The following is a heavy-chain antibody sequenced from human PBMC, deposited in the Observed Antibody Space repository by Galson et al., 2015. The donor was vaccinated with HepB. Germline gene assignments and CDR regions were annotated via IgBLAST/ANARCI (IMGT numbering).Heavy chain of an antibody. Sequence: LRLSCAASGFTFSSYAMHWVRQAPGKGLEYVSGISNNGGSTNYADSVKGRFTISRDNSKNTLYLQMSSLRAEDTAVYYCVKAYWQRLVLLPSATDYWGQGTLVTVSS. D-gene: IGHD6-13*01. CDR2: ISNNGGST. CDR1: GFTFSSYA. V-gene: IGHV3-64D*06. J-gene: IGHJ4*02. CDR3: VKAYWQRLVLLPSATDY.